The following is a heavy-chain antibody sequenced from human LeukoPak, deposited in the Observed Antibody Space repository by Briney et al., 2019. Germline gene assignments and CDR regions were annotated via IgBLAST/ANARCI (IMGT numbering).Heavy chain of an antibody. D-gene: IGHD3-9*01. CDR1: GFTFSSYA. CDR2: ISGSGGST. J-gene: IGHJ3*02. CDR3: AKALRYFDWLLYDAFDI. V-gene: IGHV3-23*01. Sequence: PGGSLRLSCAAPGFTFSSYAMSWVRQAPGKGLEWVSAISGSGGSTYYADSVKGRFTISRDNSKNTLYLQMNSLRAEDTAVYYCAKALRYFDWLLYDAFDIWGQGTMVTVSS.